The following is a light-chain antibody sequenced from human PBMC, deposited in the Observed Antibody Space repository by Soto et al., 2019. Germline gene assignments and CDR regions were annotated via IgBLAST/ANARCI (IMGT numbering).Light chain of an antibody. CDR2: DAS. V-gene: IGKV3D-20*02. Sequence: EIVMTQSPATLSLSPGERATLSCRASQSVSNNYLAWYQQRPGQAPRLLINDASRRATGIPDRFSGSGSGADFTLTISSLEPEDFAVYYCQQRSSWPITFGQGTRLEIK. CDR3: QQRSSWPIT. J-gene: IGKJ5*01. CDR1: QSVSNNY.